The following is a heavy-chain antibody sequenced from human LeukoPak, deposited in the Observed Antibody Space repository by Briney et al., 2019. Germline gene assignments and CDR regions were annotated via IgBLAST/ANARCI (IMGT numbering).Heavy chain of an antibody. J-gene: IGHJ6*02. CDR1: GFTFSSYA. V-gene: IGHV3-33*08. CDR2: IWYDGSNK. CDR3: ARSHGGMDV. Sequence: GGSLRLSCAASGFTFSSYAMHWVRQAPGKGLEWVAVIWYDGSNKYYADSVKGRFTISRDNSKNTLYLQMNSLRAEDTAVYYCARSHGGMDVWGQGTTVTVSS.